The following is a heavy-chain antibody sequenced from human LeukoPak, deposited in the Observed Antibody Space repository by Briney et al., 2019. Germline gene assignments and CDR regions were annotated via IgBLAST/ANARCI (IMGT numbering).Heavy chain of an antibody. D-gene: IGHD3-3*01. J-gene: IGHJ4*02. CDR1: GGSISSSSYY. CDR2: IYYSGST. Sequence: SETLSLTCTVSGGSISSSSYYWGWIRQPPGKGLEWIGSIYYSGSTNYSPSLKSRVTISVDTSNHQFSLKLSSVTAADTAVYYCARLDTLFGVAKGFDYWGQGTLVTVSS. CDR3: ARLDTLFGVAKGFDY. V-gene: IGHV4-39*07.